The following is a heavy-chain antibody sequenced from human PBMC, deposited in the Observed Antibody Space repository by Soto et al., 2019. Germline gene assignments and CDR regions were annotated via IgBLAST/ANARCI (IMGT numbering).Heavy chain of an antibody. CDR2: IYYTGGT. J-gene: IGHJ4*02. D-gene: IGHD2-21*02. CDR1: GGSISSGTFS. Sequence: PSETLSLTCAVSGGSISSGTFSWTWIRQPPGKGLEFIGSIYYTGGTYYNPSLKSRVTISLDRSKNQFSLNLSSVAAADTAMYFCARQRTSVVTQAYFDVWGPGSLVTVSS. CDR3: ARQRTSVVTQAYFDV. V-gene: IGHV4-30-2*01.